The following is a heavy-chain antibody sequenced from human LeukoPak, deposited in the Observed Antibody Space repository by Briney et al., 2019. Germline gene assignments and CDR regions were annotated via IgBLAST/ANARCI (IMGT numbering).Heavy chain of an antibody. V-gene: IGHV5-51*01. Sequence: GESLKISCKGSGYSFTSYWIAWVRPMPGKGLEWMGSIYPGDSDTRNSPSLQGQVTMSADKSISTAYLQWSSLRASDTAIYYCARHKGVAGWFDPWGQGTLVIVSS. D-gene: IGHD2-21*01. CDR3: ARHKGVAGWFDP. CDR2: IYPGDSDT. CDR1: GYSFTSYW. J-gene: IGHJ5*02.